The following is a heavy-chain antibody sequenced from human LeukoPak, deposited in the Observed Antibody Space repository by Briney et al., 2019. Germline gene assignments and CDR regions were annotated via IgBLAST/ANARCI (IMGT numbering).Heavy chain of an antibody. CDR1: GYTFTTYG. CDR3: ARGGKYGCSGGSCYSDY. D-gene: IGHD2-15*01. Sequence: ASVKVSCKASGYTFTTYGVTWVRQAPRQGLEWMGWIKAESGRTHYAQKFQGGVTMTRDTSITTAYMELSRLRSDDTALYYCARGGKYGCSGGSCYSDYWGQGTLVTVSS. J-gene: IGHJ4*02. CDR2: IKAESGRT. V-gene: IGHV1-2*02.